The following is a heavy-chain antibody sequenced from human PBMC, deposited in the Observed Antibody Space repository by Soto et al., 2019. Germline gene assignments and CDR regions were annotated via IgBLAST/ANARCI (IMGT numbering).Heavy chain of an antibody. CDR1: GGSISSGDYY. D-gene: IGHD5-18*01. CDR3: ARTEDGYNTNFEY. J-gene: IGHJ4*02. CDR2: IFYTGKT. Sequence: PSETLSLTCSVSGGSISSGDYYWNWIRQSPGKGLEWIGSIFYTGKTHYNPPLKSRLTISVDASKNEFSLRLSSVTAADTALYYCARTEDGYNTNFEYWGQGALVTVSS. V-gene: IGHV4-30-4*01.